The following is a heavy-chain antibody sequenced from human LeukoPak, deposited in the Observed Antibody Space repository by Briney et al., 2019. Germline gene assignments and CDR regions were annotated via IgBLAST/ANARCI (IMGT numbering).Heavy chain of an antibody. CDR1: EYSFTTYW. V-gene: IGHV5-51*01. CDR2: IYPGDSDA. Sequence: GESLQISCQGSEYSFTTYWIGWVRQMPGKGLEWMGIIYPGDSDARYSPSFQGQVTISADKSISTAYLQWSSLKASDTAMYYCARHGSSGYYLPFEYWGQGTLVTVSS. CDR3: ARHGSSGYYLPFEY. D-gene: IGHD3-22*01. J-gene: IGHJ4*02.